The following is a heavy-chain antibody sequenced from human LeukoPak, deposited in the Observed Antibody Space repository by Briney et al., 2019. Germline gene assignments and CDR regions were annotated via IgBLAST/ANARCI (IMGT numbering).Heavy chain of an antibody. V-gene: IGHV3-53*01. Sequence: PGGSLRLSCAASGFSVSSNFMSWVRQAPGKGLEWVSVIYSGGYTSYADSVKGRFTISRDNSKNTVYLQMNSLSAEDTAVYFCATVKGCSGGTCYSSFFDSWGQGTLVTVSS. CDR1: GFSVSSNF. D-gene: IGHD2-15*01. CDR2: IYSGGYT. CDR3: ATVKGCSGGTCYSSFFDS. J-gene: IGHJ4*02.